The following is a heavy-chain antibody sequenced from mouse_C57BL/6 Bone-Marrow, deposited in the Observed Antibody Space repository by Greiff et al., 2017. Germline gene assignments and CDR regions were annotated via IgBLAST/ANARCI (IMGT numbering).Heavy chain of an antibody. J-gene: IGHJ4*01. Sequence: QVQLQQSGAELVMPGASVKLSCKASGYTFTSYWMHWVKQRPGQGLEWIGEIDPSDSYTNYNQKFKGKSTLTVDKSSSTAYMQLSSLTSEDSAVYYCARFRKDAMDYWGQGTSVTVSS. V-gene: IGHV1-69*01. CDR3: ARFRKDAMDY. CDR2: IDPSDSYT. CDR1: GYTFTSYW.